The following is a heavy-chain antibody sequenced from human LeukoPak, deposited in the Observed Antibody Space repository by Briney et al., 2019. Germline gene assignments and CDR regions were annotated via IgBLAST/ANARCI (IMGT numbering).Heavy chain of an antibody. V-gene: IGHV3-48*03. D-gene: IGHD1-1*01. J-gene: IGHJ4*02. Sequence: PGGSLRLSCAASGFMFNMYDINWVRQAPGKGLEWVSYISGSGRTIYYADSVKGRFTISRDNAKKSLYLQMNSLRAEDTAVYFCARVLGTGTTNDYWGKGTLVTVSS. CDR2: ISGSGRTI. CDR1: GFMFNMYD. CDR3: ARVLGTGTTNDY.